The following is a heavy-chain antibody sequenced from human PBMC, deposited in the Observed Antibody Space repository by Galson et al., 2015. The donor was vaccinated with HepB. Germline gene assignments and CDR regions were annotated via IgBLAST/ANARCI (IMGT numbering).Heavy chain of an antibody. CDR2: IWYDGSNK. D-gene: IGHD3-22*01. CDR3: ARAGREELDYDDSSAFMFHGMDV. Sequence: SLRLSCAGSGFIFSNYGMHWVRQAPGKGPEWVAVIWYDGSNKFYADSVKGRFTISRDNSKNTVYLQMKSLRVEDTSVYYCARAGREELDYDDSSAFMFHGMDVWGQGTTVSVSS. CDR1: GFIFSNYG. J-gene: IGHJ6*02. V-gene: IGHV3-33*01.